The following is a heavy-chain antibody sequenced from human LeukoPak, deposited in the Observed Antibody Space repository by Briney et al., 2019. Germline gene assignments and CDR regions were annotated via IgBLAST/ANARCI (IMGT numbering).Heavy chain of an antibody. CDR1: GYSLIDYY. CDR3: ARMGSAIDY. D-gene: IGHD1-26*01. CDR2: INPHTGDK. V-gene: IGHV1-2*02. J-gene: IGHJ4*02. Sequence: ASAKVSCKASGYSLIDYYIYWVRQAPGQGLEWMGWINPHTGDKLYAQKFQGRVSMTRDTSINTAYMEVSRLTSDDTAVYYCARMGSAIDYWGQGTLVTVSS.